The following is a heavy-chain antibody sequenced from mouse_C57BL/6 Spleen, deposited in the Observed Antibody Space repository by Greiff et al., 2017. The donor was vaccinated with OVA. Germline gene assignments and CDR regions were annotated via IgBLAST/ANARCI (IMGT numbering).Heavy chain of an antibody. CDR1: GYTFTDYN. D-gene: IGHD4-1*01. J-gene: IGHJ1*03. CDR2: INPNNGGT. Sequence: EVKLVESGPELVKPGASVKMSCKASGYTFTDYNMHWVKQSHGKSLEWIGYINPNNGGTSYNQKFKGKATLTVNKSSSTAYMELRSLTSEDSAVYYCARSWDEGYFDVWGTGTTVTVSS. CDR3: ARSWDEGYFDV. V-gene: IGHV1-22*01.